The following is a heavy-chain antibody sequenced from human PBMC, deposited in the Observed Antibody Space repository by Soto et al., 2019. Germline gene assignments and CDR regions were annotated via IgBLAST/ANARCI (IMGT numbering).Heavy chain of an antibody. CDR2: ISYTGNT. CDR1: GGSISSGGYF. CDR3: ARDSCGGGSCYSGGFDS. D-gene: IGHD2-15*01. J-gene: IGHJ4*02. Sequence: HVQLQESGPGLVKPSQTLSLTCTVSGGSISSGGYFWTWIRQQPGKGLEWIGYISYTGNTYNNPSLTSRVTISADTSKNQFSLKLSSVTAAYTAVYYCARDSCGGGSCYSGGFDSWGQGTQVTVSS. V-gene: IGHV4-31*03.